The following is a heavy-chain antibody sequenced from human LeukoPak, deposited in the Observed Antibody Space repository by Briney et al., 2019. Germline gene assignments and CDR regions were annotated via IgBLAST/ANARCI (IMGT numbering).Heavy chain of an antibody. D-gene: IGHD1-14*01. CDR1: GFTFDDYA. J-gene: IGHJ4*02. V-gene: IGHV3-43*02. CDR2: MSGDRATT. CDR3: AKTPPSYGR. Sequence: GGSLRLSCAVAGFTFDDYAMHWVRQAPGKGLESVSLMSGDRATTYYADSVKGRFTISRDNSKNSLYLQMNSLRTEDTALYYCAKTPPSYGRWGQGTLVTVS.